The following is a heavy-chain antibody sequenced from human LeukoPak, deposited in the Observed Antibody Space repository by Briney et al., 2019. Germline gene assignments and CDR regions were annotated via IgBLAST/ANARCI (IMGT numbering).Heavy chain of an antibody. J-gene: IGHJ3*02. V-gene: IGHV4-61*02. CDR2: IYTSGST. CDR3: ARVGARLYGDYGDAFDI. CDR1: GGSISSGGHY. Sequence: TSETLSLTCTVSGGSISSGGHYWSWIRQPAGKGLEWIGRIYTSGSTNYNPSLKSRVTMSVDTSKNQFSLKLSSVTAADTAVYYCARVGARLYGDYGDAFDIWGQGTMVTVSS. D-gene: IGHD4-17*01.